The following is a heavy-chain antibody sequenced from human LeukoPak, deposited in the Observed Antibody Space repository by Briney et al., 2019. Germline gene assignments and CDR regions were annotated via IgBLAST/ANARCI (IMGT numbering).Heavy chain of an antibody. Sequence: GGSLRLSCAASEFTFNSYAMSWVRQAPGKGLEWVSAISGRDGSTYYADSVKGRFTISRDNSKNTLYLQMNSLRAEDTAVYYCAKDRSVGAKAYFDYWGQGTLVTVSS. V-gene: IGHV3-23*01. CDR2: ISGRDGST. CDR1: EFTFNSYA. CDR3: AKDRSVGAKAYFDY. J-gene: IGHJ4*02. D-gene: IGHD1-26*01.